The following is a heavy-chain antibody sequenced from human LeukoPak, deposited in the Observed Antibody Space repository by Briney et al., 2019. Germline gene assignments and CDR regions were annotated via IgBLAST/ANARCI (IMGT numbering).Heavy chain of an antibody. CDR3: AKDRYQLLDLDY. V-gene: IGHV3-23*01. CDR1: GFTFTTYG. CDR2: ISGGGSP. D-gene: IGHD2-2*02. Sequence: GGSLRLSCAASGFTFTTYGMSWVRQAPGKGLEWVSGISGGGSPYYADSVKGRFTISRDNSKNTLYLQMISLRAEDTAIYYCAKDRYQLLDLDYWGQGTLVTVSS. J-gene: IGHJ4*02.